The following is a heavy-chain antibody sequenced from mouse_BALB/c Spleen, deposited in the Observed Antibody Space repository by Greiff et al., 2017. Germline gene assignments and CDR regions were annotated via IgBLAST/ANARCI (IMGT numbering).Heavy chain of an antibody. V-gene: IGHV14-1*02. J-gene: IGHJ4*01. CDR2: IDPENGNT. D-gene: IGHD4-1*01. CDR1: GFNIKDYY. CDR3: ARRLGRGAMDY. Sequence: VHVKQSGAELVRPGALVKLSCKASGFNIKDYYMHWVKQRPEQGLEWIGWIDPENGNTIYDPKFQGKASITADTSSNTAYLQLSSLTSEDTAVYYCARRLGRGAMDYWGQGTSVTVSS.